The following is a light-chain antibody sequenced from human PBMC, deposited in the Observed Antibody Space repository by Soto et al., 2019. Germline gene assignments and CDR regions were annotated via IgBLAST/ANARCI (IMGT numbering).Light chain of an antibody. Sequence: EIVLTQSPGTLSLSPGERATLSCRASQSVTSRWLAWFQQKPGQAPRLLIYAASSRAAGIPDRFSGSGSGTAFTLTISRLEPEDFAVYYCQQYGSAPWTFGQGTKVEIK. CDR1: QSVTSRW. CDR2: AAS. J-gene: IGKJ1*01. V-gene: IGKV3-20*01. CDR3: QQYGSAPWT.